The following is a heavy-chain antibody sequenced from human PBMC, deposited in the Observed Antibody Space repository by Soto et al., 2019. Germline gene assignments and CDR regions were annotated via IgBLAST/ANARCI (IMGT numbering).Heavy chain of an antibody. CDR2: IYSAGST. Sequence: PGGSLRLSCAVSGLTVSSGYMSWVRQAPGKGLQWVSVIYSAGSTYYANSVKGQFTISRDISTNMVYLQMSSLTDEDTAVYYCASFCETEYRTAISSHIWGPGALVAGSS. V-gene: IGHV3-53*01. D-gene: IGHD2-2*02. CDR1: GLTVSSGY. J-gene: IGHJ4*02. CDR3: ASFCETEYRTAISSHI.